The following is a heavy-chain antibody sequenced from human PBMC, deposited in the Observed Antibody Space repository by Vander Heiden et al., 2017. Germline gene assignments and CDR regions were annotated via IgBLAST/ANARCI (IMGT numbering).Heavy chain of an antibody. Sequence: EVQLLESGGGWVQPGASLRLPCAASGFLFTSYAVSWVRQAPGKGLEWVSTISGGGSRIFYAGSVKVRFTISRDNSESTLYLQMTSLRVGDTAIYCCVRHPLSSVVIPAPTFDPWCQGTLVTVS. V-gene: IGHV3-23*01. CDR1: GFLFTSYA. CDR2: ISGGGSRI. D-gene: IGHD2-2*01. CDR3: VRHPLSSVVIPAPTFDP. J-gene: IGHJ5*02.